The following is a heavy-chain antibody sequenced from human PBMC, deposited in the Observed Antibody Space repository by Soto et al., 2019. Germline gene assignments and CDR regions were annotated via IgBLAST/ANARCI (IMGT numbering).Heavy chain of an antibody. Sequence: ASVKVSCKASGYTFTSYAMHWVRQAPGQRLEWMGWINAGNGNTKYSQKFQGRVTITRDTSASTAYMELSSLRSEDTAVYYCARDRIVVPAARRYGMDVWGQGTTVT. V-gene: IGHV1-3*01. D-gene: IGHD2-2*01. J-gene: IGHJ6*02. CDR2: INAGNGNT. CDR3: ARDRIVVPAARRYGMDV. CDR1: GYTFTSYA.